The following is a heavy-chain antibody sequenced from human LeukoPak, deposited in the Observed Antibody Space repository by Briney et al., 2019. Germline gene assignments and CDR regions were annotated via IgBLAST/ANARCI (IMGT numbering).Heavy chain of an antibody. CDR3: ARGRRITMIVVVIFHPFDY. J-gene: IGHJ4*02. Sequence: SETLSLTCAVYGGSFSGYYWSWIRQPPGKGLEWVGEINHSGSTNYNPSLKSRVTISVDTSKNQFSLKLSSVTAADTAVYYCARGRRITMIVVVIFHPFDYWGQGTLVTVSS. V-gene: IGHV4-34*01. CDR1: GGSFSGYY. D-gene: IGHD3-22*01. CDR2: INHSGST.